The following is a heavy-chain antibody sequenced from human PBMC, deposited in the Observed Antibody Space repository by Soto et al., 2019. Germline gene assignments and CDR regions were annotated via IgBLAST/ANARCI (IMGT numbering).Heavy chain of an antibody. CDR3: ARTYYYDSSGYYGY. D-gene: IGHD3-22*01. Sequence: QVQLVESGGGVVQPGRSLRLSCAASGFTFSSYAMHWVRQAPGKGLEWVAVISYDGSNKYYADSVKGRFTISRDNSKNTLYLQMNILRAEDTAVYYCARTYYYDSSGYYGYWGQGTLVTVSS. J-gene: IGHJ4*02. V-gene: IGHV3-30-3*01. CDR1: GFTFSSYA. CDR2: ISYDGSNK.